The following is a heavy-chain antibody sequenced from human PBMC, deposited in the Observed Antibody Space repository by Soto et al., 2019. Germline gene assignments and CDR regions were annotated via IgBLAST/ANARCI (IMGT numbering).Heavy chain of an antibody. J-gene: IGHJ4*02. CDR3: APWDLPGSSGYYGSAY. CDR1: GGTFSSYA. Sequence: QVQLVQSGAEVQKPGSSVKVSCKASGGTFSSYAISWVRQAPGQGLEWMGGIIPIFGTANYAQKFRGRVTITADESTSAAYMELSSLRSEDTAVYYCAPWDLPGSSGYYGSAYWGQGTLVTVSS. CDR2: IIPIFGTA. V-gene: IGHV1-69*01. D-gene: IGHD3-22*01.